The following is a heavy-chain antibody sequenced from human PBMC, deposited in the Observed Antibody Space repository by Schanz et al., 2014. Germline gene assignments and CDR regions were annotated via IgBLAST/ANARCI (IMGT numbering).Heavy chain of an antibody. V-gene: IGHV4-34*01. J-gene: IGHJ4*01. CDR3: ARGEWSTSQFDY. CDR1: GGSFSGYY. CDR2: IHHSGST. Sequence: QVPLQQWGAGLLKPSETLSLTCAVYGGSFSGYYWTWIRQPPGKGLEWIGEIHHSGSTNYNPSLKSRVTISMDPSKNQSPQKRSPVTAADTAVYYCARGEWSTSQFDYWGHGTLVTVSS. D-gene: IGHD2-2*01.